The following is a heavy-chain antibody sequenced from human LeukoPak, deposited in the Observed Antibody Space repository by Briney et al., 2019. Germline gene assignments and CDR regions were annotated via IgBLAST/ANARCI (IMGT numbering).Heavy chain of an antibody. J-gene: IGHJ4*02. CDR3: ARGGYQYEI. V-gene: IGHV3-7*03. Sequence: GGSLRLSCAASGFTFSRYWMSWVRQAPGKGLEWVAKIKEDGSEKYYVDSVKGRFTISRDNAKDSLYLQMNSLRAEDTAVYYCARGGYQYEIWGQGILVTVSS. D-gene: IGHD2-2*01. CDR2: IKEDGSEK. CDR1: GFTFSRYW.